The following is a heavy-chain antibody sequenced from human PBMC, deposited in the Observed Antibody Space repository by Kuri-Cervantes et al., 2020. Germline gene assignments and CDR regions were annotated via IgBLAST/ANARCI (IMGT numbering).Heavy chain of an antibody. Sequence: SETLSPTCAVSGGSISSSNWWSWVRQPPGKGLEWIREIYHSGSTNYNPSLKSRVTISVDKSKNQFSLKLSSVTAADTAVYYCASLNWGEYYYYGMDVWGQGTTVTVSS. CDR3: ASLNWGEYYYYGMDV. J-gene: IGHJ6*02. V-gene: IGHV4-4*02. D-gene: IGHD7-27*01. CDR2: IYHSGST. CDR1: GGSISSSNW.